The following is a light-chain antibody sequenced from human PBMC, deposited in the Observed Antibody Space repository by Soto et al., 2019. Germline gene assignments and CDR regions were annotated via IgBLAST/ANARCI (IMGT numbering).Light chain of an antibody. V-gene: IGKV3-20*01. CDR1: QNVSSSY. CDR2: GAS. J-gene: IGKJ5*01. Sequence: EIVLTQSPGTLSLSPGERATLSCRASQNVSSSYLAWYQQKPGQAPRLLIYGASSRATGIPDRFSGSGSGTYFTLTISRLEPEDFEVYYCQQYGSSPPITFGQGTRLEIK. CDR3: QQYGSSPPIT.